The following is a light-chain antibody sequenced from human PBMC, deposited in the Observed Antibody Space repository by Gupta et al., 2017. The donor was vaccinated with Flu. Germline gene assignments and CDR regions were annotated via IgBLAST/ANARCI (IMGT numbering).Light chain of an antibody. V-gene: IGKV3-20*01. CDR3: QQYDRSPWT. CDR1: QSVSSSY. J-gene: IGKJ1*01. CDR2: GAS. Sequence: EIVLTQFPGTLSLSPGERATLSCRASQSVSSSYLAWYQQKPGQAPRLLIYGASNRATGIPDRFSGSGSGTVFTLTIGRLEPEDFAVYYCQQYDRSPWTFGQGTXVEIK.